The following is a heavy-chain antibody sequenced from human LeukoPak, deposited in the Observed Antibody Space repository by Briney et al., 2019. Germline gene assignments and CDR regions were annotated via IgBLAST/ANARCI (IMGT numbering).Heavy chain of an antibody. CDR3: ARRIIVATIDY. CDR2: IYYSGST. D-gene: IGHD5-12*01. Sequence: SETLSLTCTVSGGSISSGNYYWAWIRQPPGKGLEWIGSIYYSGSTYYNPSLKSRVTISVDTSKNQFSLKLSSVTAADTAVYYCARRIIVATIDYWGQGTLVTVSS. J-gene: IGHJ4*02. V-gene: IGHV4-39*01. CDR1: GGSISSGNYY.